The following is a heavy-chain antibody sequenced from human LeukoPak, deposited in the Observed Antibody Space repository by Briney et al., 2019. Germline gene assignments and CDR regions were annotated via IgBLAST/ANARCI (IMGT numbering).Heavy chain of an antibody. V-gene: IGHV1-2*02. D-gene: IGHD3-22*01. CDR1: GYTFTGYY. CDR2: INPNSGGT. J-gene: IGHJ4*02. CDR3: ARDRYYGAFDY. Sequence: EASVNVSCKASGYTFTGYYMHWVRQAPGQGLEWMGWINPNSGGTNYAQKFQGRVTMTRDTSISTAYMELSRLRSDDTAVCYCARDRYYGAFDYWGQGTLVTVSS.